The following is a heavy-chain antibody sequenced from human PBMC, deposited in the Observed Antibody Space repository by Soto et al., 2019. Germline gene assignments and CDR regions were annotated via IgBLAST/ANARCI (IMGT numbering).Heavy chain of an antibody. D-gene: IGHD2-2*01. CDR2: IYPDDSDT. J-gene: IGHJ6*03. V-gene: IGHV5-51*01. Sequence: PGESLKISCKGSGYSFTSYWIGWVRQMPGKGLEWMGIIYPDDSDTRYSPSFQGQVTISADKSISTAYLQWSSLKASDTAMYYCARRLPARSNYCSSTSCYHYYYMDVWGKGTTVTVSS. CDR3: ARRLPARSNYCSSTSCYHYYYMDV. CDR1: GYSFTSYW.